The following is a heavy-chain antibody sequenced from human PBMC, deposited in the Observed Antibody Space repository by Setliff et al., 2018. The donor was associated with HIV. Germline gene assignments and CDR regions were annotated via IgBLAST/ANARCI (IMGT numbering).Heavy chain of an antibody. J-gene: IGHJ3*02. CDR1: GGSIGSDDYY. CDR3: ARDRIEVLADSPHDVFDI. V-gene: IGHV4-61*08. D-gene: IGHD3-22*01. Sequence: SETLSLTCTVSGGSIGSDDYYWTWIRQPPGKGLELIGRVHNSAGSNYNPSLKSRVTMSVDTAKNQLSLKLTAVSAADTAVYYCARDRIEVLADSPHDVFDIWGRGIMVTVSS. CDR2: VHNSAGS.